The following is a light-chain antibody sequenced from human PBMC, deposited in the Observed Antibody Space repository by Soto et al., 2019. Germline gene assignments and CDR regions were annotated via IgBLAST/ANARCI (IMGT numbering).Light chain of an antibody. Sequence: QSVLTQPPSVSGTPGQRVTISCTGSRSNIGAAFDVHWYQQLPGTAPKLLIYANNNRPSGVPDRFSASKSVTSASLAISGLQGEDEEDYYCQSYDSALSAWVFGGGTKVTVL. J-gene: IGLJ3*02. CDR2: ANN. CDR1: RSNIGAAFD. CDR3: QSYDSALSAWV. V-gene: IGLV1-40*01.